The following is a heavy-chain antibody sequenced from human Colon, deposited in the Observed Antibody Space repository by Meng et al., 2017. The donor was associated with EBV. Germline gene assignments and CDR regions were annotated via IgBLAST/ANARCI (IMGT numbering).Heavy chain of an antibody. CDR3: ARDTSTWGNKGLDH. Sequence: QVQLQESGPVLVKTSXXXXXXYXVSGDSISSTDYYWSWVRQPPGKGLEWIGEINHSGSTNYNPSLKSRVTISVDTSKNQFSLKLSSVTAADTAVYYCARDTSTWGNKGLDHWGQGILVTVSS. CDR2: INHSGST. V-gene: IGHV4-30-4*01. J-gene: IGHJ4*02. CDR1: GDSISSTDYY. D-gene: IGHD7-27*01.